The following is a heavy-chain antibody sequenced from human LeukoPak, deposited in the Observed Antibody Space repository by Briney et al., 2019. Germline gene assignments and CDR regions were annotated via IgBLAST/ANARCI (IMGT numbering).Heavy chain of an antibody. CDR1: GGSISSSSYY. D-gene: IGHD3-22*01. J-gene: IGHJ3*02. CDR2: IYYSGST. V-gene: IGHV4-39*07. CDR3: AREDRPPAITMIVGHAFDI. Sequence: PSETLSLTCTVSGGSISSSSYYWGWIRQPPGKGLEWIGSIYYSGSTYYNPSLKSRVTISVDTSKNQFSLKLSSVTAADTAVYYCAREDRPPAITMIVGHAFDIWGQGTMVTVSS.